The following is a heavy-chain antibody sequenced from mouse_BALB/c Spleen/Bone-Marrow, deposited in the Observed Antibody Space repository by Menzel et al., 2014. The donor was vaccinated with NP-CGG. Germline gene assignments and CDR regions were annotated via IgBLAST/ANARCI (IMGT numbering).Heavy chain of an antibody. CDR3: TTLARGDFDY. CDR1: GYTFSNYW. D-gene: IGHD3-1*01. CDR2: IYPGNSDT. J-gene: IGHJ2*01. V-gene: IGHV1-5*01. Sequence: EVKLQESGTVLARPGAAVKMSCKASGYTFSNYWMHWVKQRPGQGPEWIGTIYPGNSDTTYNQKFKGKAKLTAVTSTSTAYMELSSLTNEDSAVYYCTTLARGDFDYWGQGTTLTVSS.